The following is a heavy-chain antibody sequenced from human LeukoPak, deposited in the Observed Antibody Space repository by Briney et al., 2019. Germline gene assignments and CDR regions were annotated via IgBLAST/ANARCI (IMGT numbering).Heavy chain of an antibody. V-gene: IGHV3-23*01. CDR2: ISDTGNT. CDR3: AKAPVTTCRGAFCYPFDY. CDR1: GFTLSSYA. D-gene: IGHD2-15*01. J-gene: IGHJ4*02. Sequence: GGSLRLSCAASGFTLSSYAMSWVRQAPGKGLEWVSAISDTGNTYHADSVKGRFTISRDSSKNTLFLQMNRLRPEDADVYYCAKAPVTTCRGAFCYPFDYWGLGTLVTVSS.